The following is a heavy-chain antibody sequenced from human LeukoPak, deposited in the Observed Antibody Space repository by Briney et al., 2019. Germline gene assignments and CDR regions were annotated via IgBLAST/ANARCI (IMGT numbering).Heavy chain of an antibody. V-gene: IGHV4-39*07. Sequence: SETLSLTCTVSGGSISSSSYYWGWIRKPPGKGLEWIGSIYYSGSTYYNPSLKSRVTISVDTSKNQFSLKLSSVTAADTAVYYCARGYYDFWSGYYDKGYYYMDVWGKGTTVTVSS. D-gene: IGHD3-3*01. CDR3: ARGYYDFWSGYYDKGYYYMDV. CDR2: IYYSGST. J-gene: IGHJ6*03. CDR1: GGSISSSSYY.